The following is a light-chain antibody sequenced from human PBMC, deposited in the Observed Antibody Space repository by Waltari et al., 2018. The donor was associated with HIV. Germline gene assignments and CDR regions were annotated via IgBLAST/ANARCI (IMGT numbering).Light chain of an antibody. V-gene: IGLV7-46*01. CDR2: DTS. CDR3: LLSYSGAVV. CDR1: TVPVPRGHY. J-gene: IGLJ2*01. Sequence: QPLVTQQPSLTGSPGGPVTPPCASSTVPVPRGHYPYGFQQKPGQAPRALIYDTSNKHSWTPARFSGSLLGGKAALTLSGAQPEDEADYYCLLSYSGAVVFGGGTKLTVL.